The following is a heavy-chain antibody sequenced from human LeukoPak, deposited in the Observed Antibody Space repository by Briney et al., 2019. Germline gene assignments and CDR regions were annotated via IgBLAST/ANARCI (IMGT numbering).Heavy chain of an antibody. J-gene: IGHJ4*02. D-gene: IGHD5-18*01. CDR3: ARENGYRYDY. Sequence: SETLSLTCTVSGGSISSGNYYRGWIRQPPGKGLDWIASIHYSGTTYYNPSLKSRVTISVDTSKNQFSLKLSSVTAADTALYYCARENGYRYDYWGQGTLVTVSS. CDR2: IHYSGTT. V-gene: IGHV4-39*07. CDR1: GGSISSGNYY.